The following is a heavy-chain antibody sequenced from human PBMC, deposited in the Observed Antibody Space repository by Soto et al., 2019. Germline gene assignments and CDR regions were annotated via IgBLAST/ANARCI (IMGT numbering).Heavy chain of an antibody. Sequence: GASVKVSCKASGGTFSSYAISWVRQAPGQGPEWMGGIIPIFGTANYAQKFQGRVTITADESTSTAYMELSSLRSEDTAVYYCASRDGYNLDPYGMDVWGQGTTVTVSS. CDR3: ASRDGYNLDPYGMDV. V-gene: IGHV1-69*13. D-gene: IGHD5-12*01. CDR1: GGTFSSYA. J-gene: IGHJ6*02. CDR2: IIPIFGTA.